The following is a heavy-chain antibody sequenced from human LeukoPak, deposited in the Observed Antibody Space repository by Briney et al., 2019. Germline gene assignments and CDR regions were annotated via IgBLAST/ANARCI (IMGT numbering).Heavy chain of an antibody. CDR3: ARGYCSSTSCLSPFDY. CDR2: IIPIFGTA. D-gene: IGHD2-2*01. CDR1: GGTFSSYA. J-gene: IGHJ4*02. Sequence: SVKVSCKASGGTFSSYAISWVRQAPGQGLEWMGRIIPIFGTANYAQKFQGRVTITTDESTSTAYMEVSSLRSEDTAVYYCARGYCSSTSCLSPFDYWGQGTVVTVSS. V-gene: IGHV1-69*05.